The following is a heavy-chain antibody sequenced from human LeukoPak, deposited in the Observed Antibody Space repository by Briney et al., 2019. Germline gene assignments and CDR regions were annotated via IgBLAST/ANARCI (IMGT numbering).Heavy chain of an antibody. V-gene: IGHV3-33*01. CDR3: ARDAQRGFDYSNSLEY. CDR2: IWSDGSNR. Sequence: GRSLILSCAASGFIYGHYGMHWVRQAPGKGLEWVAVIWSDGSNRFYAGSVKGRFTISRDNSQNTLFLQMNSLRAEDTAMYYCARDAQRGFDYSNSLEYWGHGTLVTVSS. D-gene: IGHD4-11*01. J-gene: IGHJ4*01. CDR1: GFIYGHYG.